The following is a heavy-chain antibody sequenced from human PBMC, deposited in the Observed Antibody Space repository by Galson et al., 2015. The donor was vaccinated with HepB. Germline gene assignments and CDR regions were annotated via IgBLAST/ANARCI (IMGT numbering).Heavy chain of an antibody. Sequence: CAISGDSVSSNSAVWKWIRQSPSRGLEWLGRTYYRSKWYKDYALFVKSRITINADTSRNQISLQLNSMTPKDTAVYYCAYSVDVWGQGTTVTVSS. J-gene: IGHJ6*02. CDR2: TYYRSKWYK. CDR1: GDSVSSNSAV. V-gene: IGHV6-1*01. CDR3: AYSVDV.